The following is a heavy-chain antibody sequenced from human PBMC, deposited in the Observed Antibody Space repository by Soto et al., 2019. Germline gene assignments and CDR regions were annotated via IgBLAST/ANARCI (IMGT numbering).Heavy chain of an antibody. V-gene: IGHV4-59*08. Sequence: SETLSLTCTVSGGSISSYYWSWIRQPPGKGLEWIGYIYYSGSTYYNPSLKSRVTISVDPSNNQFSLKLSSVTAADTAVYYCARASYDSSTYYLDYWGQGTLVTSPQ. CDR1: GGSISSYY. CDR2: IYYSGST. D-gene: IGHD3-22*01. CDR3: ARASYDSSTYYLDY. J-gene: IGHJ4*02.